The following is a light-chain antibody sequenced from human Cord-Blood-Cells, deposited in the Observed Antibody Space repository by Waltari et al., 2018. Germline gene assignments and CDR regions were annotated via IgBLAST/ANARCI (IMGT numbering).Light chain of an antibody. V-gene: IGKV1-33*01. CDR1: QDISNY. CDR2: DAS. Sequence: DIQMTQSPSSLSVSVGDRVTITCRASQDISNYLNWYQQKPGKAPKLLIYDASNLETGVPSRFSGSGSGTDFTFTISSLQPEDIATYYCQQYDNLPYTFGQGTKLEIK. J-gene: IGKJ2*01. CDR3: QQYDNLPYT.